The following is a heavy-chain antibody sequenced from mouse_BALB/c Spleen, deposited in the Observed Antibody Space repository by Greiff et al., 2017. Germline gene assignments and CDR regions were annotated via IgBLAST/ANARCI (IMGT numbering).Heavy chain of an antibody. J-gene: IGHJ4*01. CDR1: GFTFSSFG. D-gene: IGHD1-1*01. V-gene: IGHV5-17*02. Sequence: EVMLVESGGGLVQPGGSRKLSCAASGFTFSSFGMHWVRQAPEKGLEWVAYISSGSSTIYYADTVKGRFTISRDNPKNTLFLQMTSLRSEDTAMYYCARRDYGYAMDYWGQGTSVTVSS. CDR2: ISSGSSTI. CDR3: ARRDYGYAMDY.